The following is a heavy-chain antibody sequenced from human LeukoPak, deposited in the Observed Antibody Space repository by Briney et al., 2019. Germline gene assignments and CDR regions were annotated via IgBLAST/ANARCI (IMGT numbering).Heavy chain of an antibody. CDR3: ARDGSGWYREDYYGMDV. D-gene: IGHD6-19*01. J-gene: IGHJ6*04. CDR1: GGSTSSYY. CDR2: IYTSVST. Sequence: SETLSLTCTLSGGSTSSYYGSWIRQPAGNGLEWIGRIYTSVSTNDNPSLQSRVTRSVDPSTTQLSMKLSSVTAADTAVYYCARDGSGWYREDYYGMDVWGEGTTVTVSS. V-gene: IGHV4-4*07.